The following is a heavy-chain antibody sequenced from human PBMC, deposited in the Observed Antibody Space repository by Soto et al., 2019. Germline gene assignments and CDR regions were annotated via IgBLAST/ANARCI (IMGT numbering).Heavy chain of an antibody. J-gene: IGHJ5*02. V-gene: IGHV4-31*03. CDR1: GGSISSGGYY. Sequence: QVQLQESGPGLVKPSQTLSLTCTVSGGSISSGGYYWSWIRQHPGKGLEWIGYIYYSGGTYYNPSLKSGVTISVDTSKNQFSLKLSSVTAADTAVYYCAGGFNYDFWSGYYPREAWGQGTLVTVSS. CDR2: IYYSGGT. D-gene: IGHD3-3*01. CDR3: AGGFNYDFWSGYYPREA.